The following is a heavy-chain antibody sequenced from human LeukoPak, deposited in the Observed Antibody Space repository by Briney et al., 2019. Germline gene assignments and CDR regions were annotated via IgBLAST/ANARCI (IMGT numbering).Heavy chain of an antibody. CDR1: GDAITGSSYY. D-gene: IGHD3-22*01. CDR3: ARQYFDRTGYYYFDY. Sequence: SETLSLTCTVSGDAITGSSYYWGWIRQSPGKGLEWIGSMDYSGNTYSNPSLESRVTMSADTSKNQFSLKLNSVSVADTAVYYCARQYFDRTGYYYFDYWGQGTLVTVSS. CDR2: MDYSGNT. V-gene: IGHV4-39*01. J-gene: IGHJ4*02.